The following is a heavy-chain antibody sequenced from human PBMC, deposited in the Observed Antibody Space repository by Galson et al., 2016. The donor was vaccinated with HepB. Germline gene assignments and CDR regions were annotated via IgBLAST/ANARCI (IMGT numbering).Heavy chain of an antibody. V-gene: IGHV3-23*01. CDR3: AKDWVSDSHCGADCLNF. J-gene: IGHJ4*02. CDR2: IGGSTGTT. D-gene: IGHD2-21*02. CDR1: GFMFRNYA. Sequence: SLRLSCATSGFMFRNYAMTWVRQAPGRGLEWVSSIGGSTGTTYYADSVKGRFTISRDNSKNAVFLHMDGLRADDTAVYYCAKDWVSDSHCGADCLNFWGQGTVVTVSS.